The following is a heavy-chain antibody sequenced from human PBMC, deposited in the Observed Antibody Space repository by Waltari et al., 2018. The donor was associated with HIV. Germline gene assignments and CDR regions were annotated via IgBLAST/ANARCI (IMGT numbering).Heavy chain of an antibody. J-gene: IGHJ3*02. CDR3: ARRRRGRVLLWFGEATHDAFDI. CDR2: INHSGST. Sequence: QVQLQQWGAGLLKPSETLSLTCAVYGGSFSGYYWSWIRQPPGKGLEWIGEINHSGSTNYNPSLKSRVTISVDTSKNQCSLKLSSVTAADTAVYYCARRRRGRVLLWFGEATHDAFDIWGQGTMVTVSS. CDR1: GGSFSGYY. D-gene: IGHD3-10*01. V-gene: IGHV4-34*01.